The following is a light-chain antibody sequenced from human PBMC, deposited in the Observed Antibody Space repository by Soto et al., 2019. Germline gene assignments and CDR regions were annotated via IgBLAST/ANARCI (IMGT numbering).Light chain of an antibody. Sequence: QSALTQPRSVSGSPGQSVTMSCSGTSSDVGGYNYVSWYQQYPGKAPKLMIYDVSKRPSGVPDRFSGSKSGNTASLTISGLQAEDEADYYCCSYAGSYTPVVFGGGTKLTVL. CDR3: CSYAGSYTPVV. V-gene: IGLV2-11*01. J-gene: IGLJ2*01. CDR2: DVS. CDR1: SSDVGGYNY.